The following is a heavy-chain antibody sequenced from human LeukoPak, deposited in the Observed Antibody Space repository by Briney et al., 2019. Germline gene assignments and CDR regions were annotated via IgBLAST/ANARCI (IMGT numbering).Heavy chain of an antibody. Sequence: PSQTLSLTCTVSGGSISSGSYYWSWIRQPAGKGLEWIGRIYTSGSTNYNPSLKSRVTISVDTSKNQFSLKLSSVTAADTAVYYCEASGSFRLQNAFDIWGQGTMVTVSS. V-gene: IGHV4-61*02. CDR2: IYTSGST. CDR1: GGSISSGSYY. D-gene: IGHD4-11*01. J-gene: IGHJ3*02. CDR3: EASGSFRLQNAFDI.